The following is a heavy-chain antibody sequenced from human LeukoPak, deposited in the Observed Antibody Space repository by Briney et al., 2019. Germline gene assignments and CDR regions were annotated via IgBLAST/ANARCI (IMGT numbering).Heavy chain of an antibody. V-gene: IGHV3-48*04. CDR2: ISSSGSTI. Sequence: GGSLRLSCTASGFTFSSYAMSWVRQAPGKGLEWVSYISSSGSTIYYADSVKGRFTISRDNAKNSLYLQMNSLRAEDTAVYYCARDSYDILTGLDAFDIWGRGTMVTVSS. CDR3: ARDSYDILTGLDAFDI. J-gene: IGHJ3*02. D-gene: IGHD3-9*01. CDR1: GFTFSSYA.